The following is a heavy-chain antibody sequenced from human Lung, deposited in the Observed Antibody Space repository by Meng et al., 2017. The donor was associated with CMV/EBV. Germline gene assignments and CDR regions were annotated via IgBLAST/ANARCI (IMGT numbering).Heavy chain of an antibody. CDR3: ARGNGWRFDY. Sequence: QVQPVQSGSELKKPGDSVKVSCQAAGYTFTSSSMNWVRHAPGQGLEWMGWININTGNPTYAQGFTGRFVFSLDTSVSTAYLQIDSLKADDTAVYYCARGNGWRFDYWGQGTLVTVSS. CDR1: GYTFTSSS. D-gene: IGHD6-19*01. J-gene: IGHJ4*02. V-gene: IGHV7-4-1*01. CDR2: ININTGNP.